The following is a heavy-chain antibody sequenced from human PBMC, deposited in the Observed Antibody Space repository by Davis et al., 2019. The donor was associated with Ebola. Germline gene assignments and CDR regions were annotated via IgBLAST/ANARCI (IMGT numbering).Heavy chain of an antibody. V-gene: IGHV3-11*01. CDR3: ARRLAARHYYYGMDV. J-gene: IGHJ6*04. CDR2: ISSSGSTI. D-gene: IGHD6-6*01. Sequence: GSLRLSCAASGFTFSDYYMSWIRQAPGKGLEWVSYISSSGSTIYYADSVKGRFTISGDNAKNSLYLQMNSLRAEDTAVYYCARRLAARHYYYGMDVWGKGTTVTVSS. CDR1: GFTFSDYY.